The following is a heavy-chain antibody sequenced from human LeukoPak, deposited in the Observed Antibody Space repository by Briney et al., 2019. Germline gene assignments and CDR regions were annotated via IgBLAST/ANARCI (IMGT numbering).Heavy chain of an antibody. Sequence: PGGSLRLXCAASGFTFDDYGMSWVRQAPGKELEWVSGINWNGGSTGYADSVKGRFTISRDNAKNSLYLQMNSLRAEDTALYYCARDKAPSAAAGYFDYWGQGTLVTVSP. CDR1: GFTFDDYG. CDR2: INWNGGST. D-gene: IGHD6-13*01. V-gene: IGHV3-20*04. J-gene: IGHJ4*02. CDR3: ARDKAPSAAAGYFDY.